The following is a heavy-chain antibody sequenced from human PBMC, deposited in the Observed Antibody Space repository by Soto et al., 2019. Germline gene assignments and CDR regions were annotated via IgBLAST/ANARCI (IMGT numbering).Heavy chain of an antibody. CDR1: GFTFNNYG. CDR2: IWYDGSHE. V-gene: IGHV3-33*01. J-gene: IGHJ2*01. D-gene: IGHD3-22*01. Sequence: GGSLRLSCAASGFTFNNYGMHWVRQAPGKGLEWVAVIWYDGSHESYADSVKGRFTISRDNSKNTLYLQMNSLRAEDTAVYYCARDRYSYDSRAYQGVDWYFDLWGRGTLVTVSS. CDR3: ARDRYSYDSRAYQGVDWYFDL.